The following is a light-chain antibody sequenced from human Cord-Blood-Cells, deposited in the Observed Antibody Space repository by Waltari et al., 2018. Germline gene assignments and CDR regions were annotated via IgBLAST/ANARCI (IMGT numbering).Light chain of an antibody. V-gene: IGKV1-5*01. CDR1: QSISSW. CDR2: DAS. J-gene: IGKJ2*01. Sequence: DIPMTQSPSTLSASVAARVTTTCRASQSISSWLAWYQQKPGKAPKLLIYDASSLESGVPSRFSGSGSGTEFTLTISSLQPDDFATYYCQQYNSYPYTFGQGTKLEIK. CDR3: QQYNSYPYT.